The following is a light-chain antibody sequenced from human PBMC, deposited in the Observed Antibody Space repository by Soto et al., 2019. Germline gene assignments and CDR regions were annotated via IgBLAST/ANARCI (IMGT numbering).Light chain of an antibody. CDR3: QQSYSTPRT. CDR2: AAS. CDR1: QSIISY. Sequence: DIPMTQSPSSLSASVGDRVTITCRASQSIISYLNWFQQKPGKAPKFLIYAASSLQSGVPSRFSGSGSGTDFTLTISSLQPEDFATYYCQQSYSTPRTFGQGTKVEIK. J-gene: IGKJ1*01. V-gene: IGKV1-39*01.